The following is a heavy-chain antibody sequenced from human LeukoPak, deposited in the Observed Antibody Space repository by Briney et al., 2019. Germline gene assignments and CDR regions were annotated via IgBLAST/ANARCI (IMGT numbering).Heavy chain of an antibody. CDR3: TRVQQLVPGYYMDV. J-gene: IGHJ6*03. D-gene: IGHD6-13*01. Sequence: GGSLRLSCTASGFTFGDYAMSWVRQAPGKGLEWVGFIRSKAYGGTTEYAASVKGRFTISRDDSKSIAYLQMNSLKTEDTALYYCTRVQQLVPGYYMDVWGKGTTVTVSS. CDR2: IRSKAYGGTT. CDR1: GFTFGDYA. V-gene: IGHV3-49*04.